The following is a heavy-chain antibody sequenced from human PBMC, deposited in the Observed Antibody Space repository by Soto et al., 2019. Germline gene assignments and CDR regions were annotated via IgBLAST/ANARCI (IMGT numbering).Heavy chain of an antibody. CDR2: IYPSDSDT. D-gene: IGHD3-10*01. Sequence: EVQLVQSGAEVKKPGESLKISCKGSGYSFTTYWIGWVRQMPVKGLEWMGIIYPSDSDTRYSPSFQGQVTISADKSISTAYLLWSSPKASDTAIYYCARQSAMVHSGGMDVWGQGTTVTVSS. V-gene: IGHV5-51*01. CDR1: GYSFTTYW. J-gene: IGHJ6*02. CDR3: ARQSAMVHSGGMDV.